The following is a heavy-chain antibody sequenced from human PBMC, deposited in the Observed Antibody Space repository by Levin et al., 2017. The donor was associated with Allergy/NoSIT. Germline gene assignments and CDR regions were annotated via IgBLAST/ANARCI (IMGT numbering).Heavy chain of an antibody. V-gene: IGHV3-72*01. Sequence: QAGGSLRLSCAASGFTFSDHYMDWVRQAPGKGLEWVGRTRSKANSYTTEYAASVKGRFTISRDDSKNSLYLQMNSLKIEDTAVYYCARGRGYSFGSDYWGQGTLVTVSS. CDR1: GFTFSDHY. CDR3: ARGRGYSFGSDY. J-gene: IGHJ4*02. CDR2: TRSKANSYTT. D-gene: IGHD5-18*01.